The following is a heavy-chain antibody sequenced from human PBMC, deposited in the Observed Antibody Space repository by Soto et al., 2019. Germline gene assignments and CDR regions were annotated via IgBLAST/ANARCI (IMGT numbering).Heavy chain of an antibody. V-gene: IGHV1-69*01. CDR3: GRYCTNTKCRGGYYLDL. Sequence: QVLLVQSGAEMKQPGSSVSVSCRASGDSFTNYAFTWVRQAPGQGPEWLGGIILALGTPPYSQRSQGTLTITPDDSSSTVYMELGSLRLDDTAVYYCGRYCTNTKCRGGYYLDLWGQGTLLTVSS. CDR2: IILALGTP. J-gene: IGHJ5*02. CDR1: GDSFTNYA. D-gene: IGHD2-8*01.